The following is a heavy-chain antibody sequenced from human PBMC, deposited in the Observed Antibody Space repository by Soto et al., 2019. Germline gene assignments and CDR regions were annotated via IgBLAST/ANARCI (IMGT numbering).Heavy chain of an antibody. D-gene: IGHD2-2*03. CDR3: AILNGYCVSTNCHGYYGMDV. V-gene: IGHV4-39*01. CDR1: GGSVSSNSYS. Sequence: TSETLSLTCTVSGGSVSSNSYSWGWIRQSPGKGLEWIGTIYSSENTYCNPSLLSRVTISVDTSKNEFSLRLSSVTAADTAVYYCAILNGYCVSTNCHGYYGMDVWGQGTTVTVSS. J-gene: IGHJ6*02. CDR2: IYSSENT.